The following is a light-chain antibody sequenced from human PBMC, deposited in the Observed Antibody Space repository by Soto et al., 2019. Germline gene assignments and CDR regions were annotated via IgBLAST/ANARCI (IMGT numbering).Light chain of an antibody. CDR3: HQYDNLPLT. V-gene: IGKV1-33*01. Sequence: DIQMTQSPSSLSASVGERVAITCQASQDIKNYLNWYQQKSGKAPKLLIYDASDLETGVPSRFSGSGSGIDFTFTINSLQPEDIATYYCHQYDNLPLTFGGGTKVEIK. CDR1: QDIKNY. CDR2: DAS. J-gene: IGKJ4*01.